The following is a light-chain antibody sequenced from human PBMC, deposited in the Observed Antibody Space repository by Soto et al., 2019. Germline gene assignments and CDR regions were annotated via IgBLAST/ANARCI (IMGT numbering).Light chain of an antibody. J-gene: IGLJ2*01. V-gene: IGLV1-47*01. CDR1: SSNIGSNY. Sequence: QSVLTQPPSASGTPGQRVTISSSGSSSNIGSNYVYWYQQLPGTAPKLLIYNNNQWPSGVPDRISGSKSGTSASLAISGLRSEDEADYYCAAWDDSLSGVVFGGGTKLTVL. CDR2: NNN. CDR3: AAWDDSLSGVV.